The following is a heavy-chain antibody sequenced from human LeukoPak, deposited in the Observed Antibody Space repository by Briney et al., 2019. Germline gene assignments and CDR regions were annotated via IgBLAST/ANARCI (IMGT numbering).Heavy chain of an antibody. D-gene: IGHD3-16*01. CDR2: VNHGGDT. CDR3: ARAAWNGGGGFDP. Sequence: SETLSLTCAVSNGSFSGYYWSWIRQSPGKGLEWIGEVNHGGDTNYNPSLTSRVTISLDTSKNHFSLNLKSVTAADTAVYNCARAAWNGGGGFDPWGQGTLVTVSS. J-gene: IGHJ5*02. V-gene: IGHV4-34*01. CDR1: NGSFSGYY.